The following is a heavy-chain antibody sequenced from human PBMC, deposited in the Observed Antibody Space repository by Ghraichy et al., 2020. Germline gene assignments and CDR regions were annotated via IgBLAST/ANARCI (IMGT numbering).Heavy chain of an antibody. CDR2: ISSSSRTI. CDR3: TRDQESGYYGLDV. J-gene: IGHJ6*02. V-gene: IGHV3-48*01. Sequence: GESLNISCAASGFTFTRYSMNWVRQAPGQGLEWILYISSSSRTIYYADSVKGRFTISRDNAKNSVSLQMNSLRAEDTAVYYCTRDQESGYYGLDVWGQGTTVTVSS. CDR1: GFTFTRYS.